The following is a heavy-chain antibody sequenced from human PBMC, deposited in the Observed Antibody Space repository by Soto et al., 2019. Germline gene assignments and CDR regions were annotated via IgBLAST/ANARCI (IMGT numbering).Heavy chain of an antibody. J-gene: IGHJ4*02. V-gene: IGHV2-5*02. CDR1: GFSLRNSGVS. Sequence: QITLKESGPTLVKPTQTLTLTCTFSGFSLRNSGVSVGWIRQPPGKALEWLGLIYWDDGKRYSPSLKSRLTITKDTSKHQLVLTMTNMDPVDTATYYCTHKTLGQLAFDHWGQGTLVTVSS. CDR2: IYWDDGK. D-gene: IGHD3-10*01. CDR3: THKTLGQLAFDH.